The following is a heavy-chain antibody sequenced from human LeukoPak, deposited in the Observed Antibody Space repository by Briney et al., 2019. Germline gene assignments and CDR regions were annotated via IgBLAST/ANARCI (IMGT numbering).Heavy chain of an antibody. D-gene: IGHD3-22*01. CDR1: GGSISSYY. V-gene: IGHV4-4*07. J-gene: IGHJ6*02. CDR2: IYTSGST. CDR3: AREATYYYDSSGYPSDYYYGMDV. Sequence: SETLSLTCTVSGGSISSYYWSWIRQPAGKGLEWIGRIYTSGSTNYNPSLKSRVTMSVDTSKNQFSLKLSSVTAADTAEYYCAREATYYYDSSGYPSDYYYGMDVWGQGTTVTVSS.